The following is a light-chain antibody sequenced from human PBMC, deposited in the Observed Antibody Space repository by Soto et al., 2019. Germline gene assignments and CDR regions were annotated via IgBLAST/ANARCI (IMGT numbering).Light chain of an antibody. Sequence: DPQMTQSPSSLSASVGDRVTITCRASQSISTYLNWYQHRPGKAPKLLIYAVSNLQSGVPSRFSGSGSGTDFTLTINSLQPEDFAAYYCQQSYSIVWTFGQGTKVEIK. CDR1: QSISTY. CDR3: QQSYSIVWT. CDR2: AVS. V-gene: IGKV1-39*01. J-gene: IGKJ1*01.